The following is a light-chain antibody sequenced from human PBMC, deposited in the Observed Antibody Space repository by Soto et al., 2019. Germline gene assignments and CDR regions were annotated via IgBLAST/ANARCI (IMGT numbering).Light chain of an antibody. CDR2: KVS. Sequence: DVVMTQSPLSLPVTLGQPASISCRSSQSLVYSDGNTYLNWFQHRPGQSPRRLIYKVSNRDSGVPDRFSGSGSGTDFTLKISRVEADDVGVYYCMQGTHWPRTFGQGTKVEIK. CDR3: MQGTHWPRT. J-gene: IGKJ1*01. CDR1: QSLVYSDGNTY. V-gene: IGKV2-30*01.